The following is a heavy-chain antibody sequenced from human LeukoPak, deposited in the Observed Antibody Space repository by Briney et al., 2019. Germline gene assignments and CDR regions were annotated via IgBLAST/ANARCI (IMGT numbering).Heavy chain of an antibody. J-gene: IGHJ4*02. CDR1: GFTFSSHW. CDR3: ARAGRQLVNLDY. D-gene: IGHD6-13*01. V-gene: IGHV3-74*01. Sequence: GGSLRLSCAASGFTFSSHWMHWVRQAPGKGLVWVSHINRDGSSTSYADSVKGRFTISRDSAKNTLYLQMNSLRAEDTAVYYCARAGRQLVNLDYWGQGTLVTVSS. CDR2: INRDGSST.